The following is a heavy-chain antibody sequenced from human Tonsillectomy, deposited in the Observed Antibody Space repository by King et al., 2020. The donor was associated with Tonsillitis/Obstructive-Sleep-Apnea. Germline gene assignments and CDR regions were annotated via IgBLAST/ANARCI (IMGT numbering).Heavy chain of an antibody. D-gene: IGHD3-3*01. CDR2: ISGSGGST. V-gene: IGHV3-23*04. CDR3: SKGYDFWSGDYYMDV. J-gene: IGHJ6*03. Sequence: VQLVESGGGLVQPGGSLRLSCAASGFTFSNHALTWVRQAPGKGLQWVSSISGSGGSTFNAHLVKGRFTTSRDKSKNTLYLQMSSLRAEDTAVYYCSKGYDFWSGDYYMDVWGKGTTVTVSS. CDR1: GFTFSNHA.